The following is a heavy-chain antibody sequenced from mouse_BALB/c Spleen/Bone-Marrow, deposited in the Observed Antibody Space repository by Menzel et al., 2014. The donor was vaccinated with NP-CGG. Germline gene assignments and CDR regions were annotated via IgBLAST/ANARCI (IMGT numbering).Heavy chain of an antibody. CDR1: GISIXTGNYR. CDR2: IYYSGTI. V-gene: IGHV3-5*02. J-gene: IGHJ2*01. CDR3: ARYYGNYFDY. D-gene: IGHD2-1*01. Sequence: EVQRVESGPGLVKPSQTVSLPCTVTGISIXTGNYRWSWIRQFPGNKLEWIGYIYYSGTITYNPSLTSRTTIARDTSKNQFFLEMNSLTAEDTATYYCARYYGNYFDYWGQGTTLTVSS.